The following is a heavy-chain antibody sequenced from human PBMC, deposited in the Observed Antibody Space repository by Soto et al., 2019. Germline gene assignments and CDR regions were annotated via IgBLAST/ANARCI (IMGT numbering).Heavy chain of an antibody. CDR3: VQSRCGGDCLQSYSSHSYYGLDV. Sequence: QITLKESGPTLVKPTQTLTLTCTFSGLSLSTTGVGVGWIRQPPGKALEWLALIYWDDDKRYSPSLKSRLTITNDTSENQXVLTMTNMDPVDTATYYCVQSRCGGDCLQSYSSHSYYGLDVWGQGTTVTVSS. V-gene: IGHV2-5*02. D-gene: IGHD2-21*02. CDR2: IYWDDDK. CDR1: GLSLSTTGVG. J-gene: IGHJ6*02.